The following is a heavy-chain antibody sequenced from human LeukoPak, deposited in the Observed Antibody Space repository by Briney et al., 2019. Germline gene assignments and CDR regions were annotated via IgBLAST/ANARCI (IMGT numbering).Heavy chain of an antibody. V-gene: IGHV4-4*02. Sequence: SETLSLTCTVSGDSINSLDLWSWVRQPPGKGLERIGEMYLSGTTHSNPSVKSRVTISIDKSKNQFFLNLSSVTAADTAVYYCAGLVGRYSSGLYYYYFDYWGQGTLVTVSS. CDR3: AGLVGRYSSGLYYYYFDY. J-gene: IGHJ4*02. CDR1: GDSINSLDL. CDR2: MYLSGTT. D-gene: IGHD3-22*01.